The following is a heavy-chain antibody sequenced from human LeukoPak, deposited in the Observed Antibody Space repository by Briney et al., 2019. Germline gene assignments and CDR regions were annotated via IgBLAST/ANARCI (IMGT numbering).Heavy chain of an antibody. J-gene: IGHJ6*03. CDR1: GGSISSGTYY. CDR2: IYHSGST. V-gene: IGHV4-39*07. Sequence: SETLSLTCTVFGGSISSGTYYWGWIRQSPGKGLEWIGSIYHSGSTYYNPSFKSRVTMSVDTSKNQFSLKLSSLTAADTAVYYCARDRKYYYHMDVWGKGTTVTVSS. CDR3: ARDRKYYYHMDV.